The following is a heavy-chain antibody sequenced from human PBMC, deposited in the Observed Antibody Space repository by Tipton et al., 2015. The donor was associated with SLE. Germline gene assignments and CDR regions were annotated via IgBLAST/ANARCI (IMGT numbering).Heavy chain of an antibody. CDR1: GYTFTSYG. Sequence: QVQLVQSGGEVKKPGASVKVACKASGYTFTSYGITWVRQAPGQGLEWMGWIRGYNDNTKYAERFQDRVTMTADTFTNTVYMELRSLRSDDTAVYYCAREGCTNDFCSVDGTYMGVWGKGTTVIVSS. CDR3: AREGCTNDFCSVDGTYMGV. V-gene: IGHV1-18*01. J-gene: IGHJ6*03. D-gene: IGHD3/OR15-3a*01. CDR2: IRGYNDNT.